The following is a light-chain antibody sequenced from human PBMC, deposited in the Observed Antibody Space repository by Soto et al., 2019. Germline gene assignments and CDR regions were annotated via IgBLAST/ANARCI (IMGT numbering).Light chain of an antibody. V-gene: IGLV4-69*01. CDR3: QTWGTGIRGV. J-gene: IGLJ2*01. CDR1: SGHSSYA. Sequence: QSVLTQSPSASASLGASVKLTCTLSSGHSSYAIAWHQQQPEKGPRYLMKLNSDGSHSKGDGIPDRFSGSSSGAARYLTISSRQSEDEADYYCQTWGTGIRGVFGGGTKLTVL. CDR2: LNSDGSH.